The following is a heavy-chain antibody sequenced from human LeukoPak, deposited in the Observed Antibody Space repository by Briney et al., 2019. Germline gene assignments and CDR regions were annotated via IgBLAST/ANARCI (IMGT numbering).Heavy chain of an antibody. CDR3: ARHAGTKWFDP. CDR1: GGSNSSSSYY. V-gene: IGHV4-39*01. D-gene: IGHD4-17*01. J-gene: IGHJ5*02. Sequence: SSETLSLTCTVSGGSNSSSSYYWGWIRQPPGKGLEWIGSIYYSGSTYYNPSLKSRVTISVDTSKNQFSLKLSSVTAADTAVYYCARHAGTKWFDPWGQGTLVTVSS. CDR2: IYYSGST.